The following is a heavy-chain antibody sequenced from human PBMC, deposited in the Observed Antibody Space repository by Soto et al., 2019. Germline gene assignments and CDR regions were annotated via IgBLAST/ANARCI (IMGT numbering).Heavy chain of an antibody. CDR2: ISYDGSDK. V-gene: IGHV3-30*03. CDR1: GFTFSSFG. Sequence: GGSLRLSCASSGFTFSSFGFHWVRQAPGKGLEWVTFISYDGSDKHSADSVKGRFTISRDNSKNTLYLQMNSLRAEDTAVYYCARVSDLPRHQWFDPWGQGTLVTVSS. J-gene: IGHJ5*02. CDR3: ARVSDLPRHQWFDP. D-gene: IGHD6-6*01.